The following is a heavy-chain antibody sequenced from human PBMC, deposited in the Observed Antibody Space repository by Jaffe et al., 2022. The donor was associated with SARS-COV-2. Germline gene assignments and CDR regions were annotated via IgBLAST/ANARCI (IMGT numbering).Heavy chain of an antibody. D-gene: IGHD1-26*01. CDR2: ISSGGSAI. J-gene: IGHJ4*02. V-gene: IGHV3-11*01. CDR1: GFTFSDYF. Sequence: QVQLVESGGGLIKPGGSLRLSCAASGFTFSDYFMIWIRQAPGKGLEWISYISSGGSAINYSDSVKGRFTISRDNAKNSLYLQMNSLRAEETAVYYCVRESIGRSLDYWGQGTLVTVSS. CDR3: VRESIGRSLDY.